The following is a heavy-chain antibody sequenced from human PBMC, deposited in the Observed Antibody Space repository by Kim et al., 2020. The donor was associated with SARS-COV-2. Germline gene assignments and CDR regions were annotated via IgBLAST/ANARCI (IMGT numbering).Heavy chain of an antibody. D-gene: IGHD2-15*01. V-gene: IGHV3-73*01. CDR1: GFSSNA. CDR2: IRSTINNYET. J-gene: IGHJ5*01. Sequence: GGSLRLSCAASGFSSNAIHWVRQASGKGLEWIGRIRSTINNYETAYAASVKGRFTISRDDSKNMAYLQMNSLRTEDTAVYYCAPLIAAKGFDSWGQGTLVTVSS. CDR3: APLIAAKGFDS.